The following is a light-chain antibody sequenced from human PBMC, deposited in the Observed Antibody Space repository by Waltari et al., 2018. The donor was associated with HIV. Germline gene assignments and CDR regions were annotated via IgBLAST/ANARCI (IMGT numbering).Light chain of an antibody. J-gene: IGLJ1*01. V-gene: IGLV2-11*01. Sequence: QSALTQPHSVSGSPGQSLTISCPGTSSYVDTFVSWYQQHPGKAPKVIIYDVNKRPSGVPDRFSGSKYGNTAFLTISGLQAEDEAEYHCCSHAGNFIFAFGTGTKVTVL. CDR2: DVN. CDR3: CSHAGNFIFA. CDR1: SSYVDTF.